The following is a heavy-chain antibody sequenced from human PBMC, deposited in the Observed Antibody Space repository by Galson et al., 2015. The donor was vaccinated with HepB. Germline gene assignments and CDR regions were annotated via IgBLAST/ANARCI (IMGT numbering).Heavy chain of an antibody. V-gene: IGHV3-73*01. CDR2: IRSKASNYAT. CDR1: GFTFSGSA. CDR3: VFLRGYDLKPLDY. D-gene: IGHD5-12*01. Sequence: PLRLSCAASGFTFSGSAIHWVRQTSGKGLEWVGRIRSKASNYATAYAASVKGRFTISRDDSKNTAYLHMKSLKTEDTAVYYCVFLRGYDLKPLDYWGQGTLVTVSS. J-gene: IGHJ4*02.